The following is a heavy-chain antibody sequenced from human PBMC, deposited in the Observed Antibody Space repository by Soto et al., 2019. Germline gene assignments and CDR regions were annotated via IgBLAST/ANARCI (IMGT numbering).Heavy chain of an antibody. J-gene: IGHJ4*01. CDR1: GFTVSTYD. CDR3: ARGRECGGCPEY. CDR2: ISHDGSNR. V-gene: IGHV3-33*01. D-gene: IGHD2-15*01. Sequence: QLQLVESGGGVVQPGRSLRLSCAASGFTVSTYDMHWVRTAPGKGLEWVAVISHDGSNRYSADSVQGRFTISRDNSENTLYLQMDSLRVEDTAIYYCARGRECGGCPEYWGQGTLATVSS.